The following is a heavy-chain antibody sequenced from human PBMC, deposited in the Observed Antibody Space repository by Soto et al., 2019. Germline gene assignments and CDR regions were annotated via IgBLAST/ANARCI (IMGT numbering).Heavy chain of an antibody. CDR1: RDSMNSEY. V-gene: IGHV4-4*09. D-gene: IGHD5-12*01. CDR2: IFPTGTT. CDR3: ARCRGYDYSGRFDPTFAR. J-gene: IGHJ4*02. Sequence: PPETLYITCSASRDSMNSEYWTWIRQTPGKGLDWIVYIFPTGTTNYNPSLKTRVIISVGRSKHQCSLDLFSVTAADTAIYYCARCRGYDYSGRFDPTFARWGQRT.